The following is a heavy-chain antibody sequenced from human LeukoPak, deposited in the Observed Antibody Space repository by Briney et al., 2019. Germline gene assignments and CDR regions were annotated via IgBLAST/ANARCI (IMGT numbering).Heavy chain of an antibody. CDR1: GFTFSSYG. CDR3: AGIDFDY. J-gene: IGHJ4*02. CDR2: IRYDGSNK. V-gene: IGHV3-30*02. Sequence: EGSLRLSCAASGFTFSSYGMHWVRQAPGKGLEWVAFIRYDGSNKYYADSVKGRFTISRDNSKNTLSLQMNSLRAEDTAVYYCAGIDFDYWGQGTLVTVSS.